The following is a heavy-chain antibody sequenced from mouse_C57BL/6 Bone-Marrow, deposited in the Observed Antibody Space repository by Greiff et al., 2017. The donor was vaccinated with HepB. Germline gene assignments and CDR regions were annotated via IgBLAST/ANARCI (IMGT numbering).Heavy chain of an antibody. CDR1: GYTFTSYW. Sequence: QVQLQQPGAELVQPGASVTMSCKASGYTFTSYWITWVKQRPGQGLEWIGDLYPGSGSTYYNEKFKSKATLTVDTSYSTAYMLVGSLPSEDSAVYYWPSEGDCEGSAAGFAYWGQGTLVTVSA. J-gene: IGHJ3*01. D-gene: IGHD2-4*01. CDR2: LYPGSGST. CDR3: PSEGDCEGSAAGFAY. V-gene: IGHV1-55*01.